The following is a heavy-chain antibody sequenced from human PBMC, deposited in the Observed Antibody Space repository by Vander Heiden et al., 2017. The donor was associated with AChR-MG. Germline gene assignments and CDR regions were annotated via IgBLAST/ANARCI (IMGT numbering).Heavy chain of an antibody. D-gene: IGHD6-13*01. CDR2: IRRDGSEK. CDR1: GFTFSSYW. CDR3: ATQDGSPGY. V-gene: IGHV3-7*01. Sequence: EVQLVESGGGLVQLGMSLRLACAAFGFTFSSYWMTWVCEAAGKGLQWVANIRRDGSEKYYVDSVKGRFTISRDNAKNSLYLQMNSLRAEDTAMYYCATQDGSPGYWGQGTLVTVSS. J-gene: IGHJ4*02.